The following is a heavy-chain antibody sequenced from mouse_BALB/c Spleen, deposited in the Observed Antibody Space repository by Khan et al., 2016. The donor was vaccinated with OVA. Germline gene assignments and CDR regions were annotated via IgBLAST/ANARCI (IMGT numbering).Heavy chain of an antibody. J-gene: IGHJ2*01. CDR2: IDPANGNT. V-gene: IGHV14-3*02. Sequence: VPLQQSGAELVKPGASVKLSCTASGFIITDTYMHWVKQRPEQGLEWIGRIDPANGNTNYDPKFQGKATITADTSSNTAYLQLSSLTSEDAADYYCARINAWGQGTTLTVSS. CDR1: GFIITDTY. CDR3: ARINA.